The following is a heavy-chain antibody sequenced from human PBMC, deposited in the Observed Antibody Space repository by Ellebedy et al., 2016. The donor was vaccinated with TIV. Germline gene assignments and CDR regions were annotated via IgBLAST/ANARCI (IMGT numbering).Heavy chain of an antibody. V-gene: IGHV4-39*07. CDR2: IYYSGST. Sequence: MPSETLSLTCTVSGGSISSSSYYWGWIRQPPGKVLEWIGSIYYSGSTYYNPSLKSRVTISVDTSKNQFSLKLSSVTAADTAVYYCARGGRVTTHYYYGMDVWGQGTTVTVSS. CDR3: ARGGRVTTHYYYGMDV. J-gene: IGHJ6*02. CDR1: GGSISSSSYY. D-gene: IGHD4-17*01.